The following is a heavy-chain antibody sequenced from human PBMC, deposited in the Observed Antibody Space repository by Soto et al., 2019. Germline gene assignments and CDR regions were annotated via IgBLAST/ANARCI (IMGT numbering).Heavy chain of an antibody. Sequence: PSETLSLTCAVYGGSFSGYYWSWIRQPPGKGLEWIGEINHSGSTNYNPSLKSRVTISVDTSKNQFSLKLSSVTAADTAVYYCARGRGSSSWGYSWFDPWGQGTPVTVSS. V-gene: IGHV4-34*01. CDR3: ARGRGSSSWGYSWFDP. CDR1: GGSFSGYY. J-gene: IGHJ5*02. CDR2: INHSGST. D-gene: IGHD6-13*01.